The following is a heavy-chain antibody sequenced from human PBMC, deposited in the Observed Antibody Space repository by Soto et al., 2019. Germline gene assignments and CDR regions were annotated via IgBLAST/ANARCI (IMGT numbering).Heavy chain of an antibody. D-gene: IGHD6-13*01. Sequence: HPGGSLRLSCAASGFTFSSYAMSWVRQAPGKGLEWVSAISGSGGSTYYADSVKGRFTISRDNSKNTLYLQMNSLRAEDTAVYYCAKVDSSSWYLAIHDYWGQGTLVTVSS. J-gene: IGHJ4*02. CDR2: ISGSGGST. CDR3: AKVDSSSWYLAIHDY. V-gene: IGHV3-23*01. CDR1: GFTFSSYA.